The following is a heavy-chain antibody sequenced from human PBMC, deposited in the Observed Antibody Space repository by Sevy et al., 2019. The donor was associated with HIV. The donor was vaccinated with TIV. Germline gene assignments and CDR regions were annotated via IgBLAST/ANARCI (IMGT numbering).Heavy chain of an antibody. CDR3: ASHYYDSTGYYYPLDY. D-gene: IGHD3-22*01. Sequence: GGSLRLSCTASGFTFSTYAMYWVRQSPGEGLEWVAVISTDGNIKDYADSVKGRFTISRDNSKNTLYLQMNSLRVEDSAVYYCASHYYDSTGYYYPLDYWGLGTLVTASS. J-gene: IGHJ4*02. V-gene: IGHV3-30*04. CDR1: GFTFSTYA. CDR2: ISTDGNIK.